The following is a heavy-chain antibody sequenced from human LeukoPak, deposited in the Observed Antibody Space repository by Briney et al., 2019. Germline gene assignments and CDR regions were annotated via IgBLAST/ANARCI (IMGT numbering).Heavy chain of an antibody. Sequence: GGSLRLSCAASGFTFSSYSMNWVRQAPGKGLEGVSSISSSSSYIYYADSVKGRFTISRDNAKNSLYLQMNSLRAEDTAVYYCARDGSGSLQYYFDYWGQGTLVTVSS. V-gene: IGHV3-21*01. J-gene: IGHJ4*02. D-gene: IGHD3-10*01. CDR3: ARDGSGSLQYYFDY. CDR2: ISSSSSYI. CDR1: GFTFSSYS.